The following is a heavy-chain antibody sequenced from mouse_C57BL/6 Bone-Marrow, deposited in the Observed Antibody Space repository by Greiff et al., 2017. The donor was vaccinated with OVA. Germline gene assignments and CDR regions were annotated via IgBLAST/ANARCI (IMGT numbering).Heavy chain of an antibody. CDR3: ARDDGYDGWYFDV. V-gene: IGHV5-16*01. J-gene: IGHJ1*03. D-gene: IGHD2-2*01. CDR1: GFTFSDYY. Sequence: EVKLVESEGGLVQPGSSMKLSCTASGFTFSDYYMAWVRQVPEKGLEWVANINYDGSSTYYLDSLKSRFIISRDNAKNILYLQMSSLKSEDTATYYCARDDGYDGWYFDVWGTGTTVTVSS. CDR2: INYDGSST.